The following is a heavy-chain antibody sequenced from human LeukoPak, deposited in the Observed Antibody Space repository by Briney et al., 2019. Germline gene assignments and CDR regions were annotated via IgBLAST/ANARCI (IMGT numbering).Heavy chain of an antibody. CDR3: ARGPIPQFADY. Sequence: HAGGSLRLSCAASGFTFSSYAMSWVRQAPGKGLEWVSAISGSGGSTYYAGSVKGRFTISRDNAKNTLYLQMNSLRAEDTAVYYCARGPIPQFADYWGQGTLVTVSS. CDR2: ISGSGGST. CDR1: GFTFSSYA. J-gene: IGHJ4*02. V-gene: IGHV3-23*01. D-gene: IGHD2-2*02.